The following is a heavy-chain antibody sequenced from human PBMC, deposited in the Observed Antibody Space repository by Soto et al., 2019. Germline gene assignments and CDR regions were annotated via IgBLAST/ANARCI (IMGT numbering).Heavy chain of an antibody. CDR2: ISAYDGNT. CDR3: XXXXXXXXSGSRNYYYYGMNV. D-gene: IGHD3-22*01. CDR1: GYTFTSYG. V-gene: IGHV1-18*04. J-gene: IGHJ6*02. Sequence: QAQLVQSGAEVKKPGASVKVSCKASGYTFTSYGINWVRQAPGQGLEWLGWISAYDGNTKYAQSDQGXVXXXXXXXXXXXXXXXXXXXXXXXXXXXCXXXXXXXXSGSRNYYYYGMNVWGQGTTVSVSS.